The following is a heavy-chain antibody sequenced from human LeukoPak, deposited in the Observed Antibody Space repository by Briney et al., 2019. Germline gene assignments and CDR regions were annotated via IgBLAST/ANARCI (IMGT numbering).Heavy chain of an antibody. CDR3: ARLRRDGYNYLGDSYYYYMDV. J-gene: IGHJ6*03. Sequence: SETLSLTCTVSGGSISSHYWSWIRQPPGKGLEWIGYIYYSGSTNYNPSLKGRVTISVDTSKNQFSLKLSSVTAADTAVYYCARLRRDGYNYLGDSYYYYMDVWGKGTTVTVSS. D-gene: IGHD5-24*01. CDR1: GGSISSHY. V-gene: IGHV4-59*11. CDR2: IYYSGST.